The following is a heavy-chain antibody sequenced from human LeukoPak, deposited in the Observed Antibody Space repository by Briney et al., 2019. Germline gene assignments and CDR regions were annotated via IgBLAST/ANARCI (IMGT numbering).Heavy chain of an antibody. CDR2: ISSSGSTI. CDR3: ALSWGSSSPVPYYGMDV. V-gene: IGHV3-48*03. D-gene: IGHD6-13*01. J-gene: IGHJ6*04. Sequence: PGGSLRLSCAASGFTFRSFAMHWVRRAPGKGLEWVSSISSSGSTIYYADSVKGRFTISRDNAKNSLYLQMNSLRAEDTAVYYCALSWGSSSPVPYYGMDVWGKGTTVTVSS. CDR1: GFTFRSFA.